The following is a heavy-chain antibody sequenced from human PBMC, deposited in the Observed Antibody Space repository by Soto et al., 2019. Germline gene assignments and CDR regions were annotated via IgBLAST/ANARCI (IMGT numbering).Heavy chain of an antibody. CDR2: ISYDGSNK. CDR1: GFTFSNYW. D-gene: IGHD2-15*01. Sequence: PGFSLRLSCGDSGFTFSNYWMHWFRQAPGKGLEWVAVISYDGSNKYYADSVKGRFTISRDNSKNTLYLQMNSLRAEDTAVYYCARGGSCYSLDYWGQGTLVTVSS. J-gene: IGHJ4*02. CDR3: ARGGSCYSLDY. V-gene: IGHV3-30-3*01.